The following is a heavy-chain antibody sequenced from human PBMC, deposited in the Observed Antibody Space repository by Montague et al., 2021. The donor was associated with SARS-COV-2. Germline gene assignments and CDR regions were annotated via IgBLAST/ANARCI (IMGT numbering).Heavy chain of an antibody. V-gene: IGHV4-39*07. CDR3: ARVGRQQLVRLSGMDV. CDR1: GGSISSSSYY. J-gene: IGHJ6*02. D-gene: IGHD6-13*01. CDR2: IYYSGST. Sequence: SETLSLTCTVSGGSISSSSYYWGWIRQPPGKGLEWIGSIYYSGSTYYXPSLKSRVTISVDTSKNQFSLKLSSVTAADTSVYYCARVGRQQLVRLSGMDVWGPGTPVSASS.